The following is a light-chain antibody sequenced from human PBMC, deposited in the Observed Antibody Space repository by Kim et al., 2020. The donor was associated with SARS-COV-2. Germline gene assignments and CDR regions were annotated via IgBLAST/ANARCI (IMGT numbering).Light chain of an antibody. Sequence: ATINCKSSQSVLYSSDNKNYLAWYQQKSGQPPNLLIYWASTRESGVPDRFSGSGSGTDFTLTISSLQAEDVAVYYCQQYYSVPYTFGPGTKVDIK. CDR3: QQYYSVPYT. V-gene: IGKV4-1*01. CDR1: QSVLYSSDNKNY. CDR2: WAS. J-gene: IGKJ3*01.